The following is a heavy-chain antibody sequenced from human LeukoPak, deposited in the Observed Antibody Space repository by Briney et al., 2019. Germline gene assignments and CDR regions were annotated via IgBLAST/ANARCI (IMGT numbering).Heavy chain of an antibody. J-gene: IGHJ6*03. Sequence: GGSLRLSCAASGFTFSGYSMNWVRQAPGKGLEWVSSISSSSSYIYYADSVKGRFTISRDNAKNSLYLQMNSLRAEDTAVYYCASVYYGSGTGYYYMDVWGKGTTVTVSS. V-gene: IGHV3-21*01. CDR2: ISSSSSYI. CDR1: GFTFSGYS. CDR3: ASVYYGSGTGYYYMDV. D-gene: IGHD3-10*01.